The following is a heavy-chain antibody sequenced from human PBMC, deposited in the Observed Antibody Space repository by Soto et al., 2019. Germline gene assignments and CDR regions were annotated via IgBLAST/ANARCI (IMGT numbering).Heavy chain of an antibody. CDR3: GRDGGAARGGLDY. V-gene: IGHV4-34*09. CDR2: VRDTGST. D-gene: IGHD3-10*01. J-gene: IGHJ4*02. Sequence: PSETLSLTCDVYGGSFSDYIWTWIRQTPGKGLEWIGYVRDTGSTNYNPSLKSRVTISVDTSKNQFSLKLSSVTAADTAGYYCGRDGGAARGGLDYWGKGTLVTVSS. CDR1: GGSFSDYI.